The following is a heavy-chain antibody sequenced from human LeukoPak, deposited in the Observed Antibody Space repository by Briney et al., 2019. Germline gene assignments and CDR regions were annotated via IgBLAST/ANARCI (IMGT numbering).Heavy chain of an antibody. Sequence: GGSLRLSCAGSGFSFSSYWMSWVRQAPGKGLEWVANIRQDGSEKHYGDSAKGRFTISRDNAKNSLYLQMNSLTAEDTAVYYCVRGGSWYAAFDFWGQGTVIPVSS. CDR2: IRQDGSEK. J-gene: IGHJ3*01. D-gene: IGHD6-13*01. CDR3: VRGGSWYAAFDF. CDR1: GFSFSSYW. V-gene: IGHV3-7*04.